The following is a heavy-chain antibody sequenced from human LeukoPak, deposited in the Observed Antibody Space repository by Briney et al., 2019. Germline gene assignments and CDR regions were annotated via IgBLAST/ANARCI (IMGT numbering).Heavy chain of an antibody. V-gene: IGHV1-18*01. J-gene: IGHJ6*02. Sequence: GASVKVSCKASGYTFTSYGISWVRQAPGQGLEWMGWISAYNGNTNYAQKLQGRVTMTTDTSTSTAYMELRSLRSDDTAVYYRARDYGSGSYYGLYYYYGMDVWGQGTTVTVSS. CDR3: ARDYGSGSYYGLYYYYGMDV. D-gene: IGHD3-10*01. CDR2: ISAYNGNT. CDR1: GYTFTSYG.